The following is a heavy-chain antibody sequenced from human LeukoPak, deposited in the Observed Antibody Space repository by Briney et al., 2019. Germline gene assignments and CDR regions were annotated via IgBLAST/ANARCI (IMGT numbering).Heavy chain of an antibody. CDR3: ASENRGWFDP. CDR1: GGSISSGGYY. Sequence: SETLSLTCTVSGGSISSGGYYWSWIRQHPGKGLEWIGYIYYSGSTYYNPSLKSRVTISVDTSKNQSSLKLSSVTAADTAVYYCASENRGWFDPWGQGTLVTVSS. J-gene: IGHJ5*02. V-gene: IGHV4-31*03. CDR2: IYYSGST.